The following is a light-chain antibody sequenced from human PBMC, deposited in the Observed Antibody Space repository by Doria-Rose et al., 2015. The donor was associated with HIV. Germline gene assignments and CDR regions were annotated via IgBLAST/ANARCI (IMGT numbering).Light chain of an antibody. V-gene: IGKV3-20*01. Sequence: MVPTQSPGTLSLSPGERATLSCRASQSFSSTYLAWYQQKPGQAPSLLIYDGSTRATGIPDRFSASGSGTDFTLTINRLEPEDFALYYCHQYGTSWTFGQGTKVEI. CDR1: QSFSSTY. CDR3: HQYGTSWT. J-gene: IGKJ1*01. CDR2: DGS.